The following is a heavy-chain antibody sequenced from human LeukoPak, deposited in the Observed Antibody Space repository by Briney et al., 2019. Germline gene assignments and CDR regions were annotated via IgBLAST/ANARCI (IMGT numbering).Heavy chain of an antibody. Sequence: GSLRLSCSASGFTFSSYAMNWVRQAPGKGLEWVSSISSSSSYIYYAGSVKGRFTISRDNAKNSLYLQMNSLRAEDTAVYYCARDAGRDRPFFDYWGQGTLVTVSS. D-gene: IGHD6-13*01. V-gene: IGHV3-21*01. J-gene: IGHJ4*02. CDR3: ARDAGRDRPFFDY. CDR1: GFTFSSYA. CDR2: ISSSSSYI.